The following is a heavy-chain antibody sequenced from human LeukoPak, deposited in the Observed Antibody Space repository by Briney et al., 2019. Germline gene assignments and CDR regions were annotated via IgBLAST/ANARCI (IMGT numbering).Heavy chain of an antibody. D-gene: IGHD1-20*01. V-gene: IGHV1-2*02. J-gene: IGHJ5*02. CDR2: INPNSGGT. CDR1: GYTFTGYY. Sequence: ASVKVSCQASGYTFTGYYMHWVRQAPGQGLEWIGWINPNSGGTNYAQKFQGSVTTTRDTSISTAYMELSRLRSDDTAVYYCARGPAYNWNDLTFDPWGQGTLVTVSS. CDR3: ARGPAYNWNDLTFDP.